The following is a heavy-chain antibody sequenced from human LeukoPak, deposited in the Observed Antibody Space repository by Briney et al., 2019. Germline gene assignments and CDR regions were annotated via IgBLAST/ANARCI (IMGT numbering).Heavy chain of an antibody. V-gene: IGHV4-59*01. CDR3: AKGFWGYYMDV. CDR2: IYYSGST. D-gene: IGHD3-16*01. CDR1: GGSISSYY. J-gene: IGHJ6*03. Sequence: SETLSLTCTVSGGSISSYYWSWIRQPPGMGLEWIGYIYYSGSTNYNPSLKSRVTISVDTSKNQFSLKLSSVTAADTAVYYCAKGFWGYYMDVWGKGTTVTVSS.